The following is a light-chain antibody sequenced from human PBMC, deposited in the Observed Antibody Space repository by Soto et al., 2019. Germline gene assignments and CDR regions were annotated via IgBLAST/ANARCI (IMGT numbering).Light chain of an antibody. CDR2: VAS. CDR1: QSVNSN. V-gene: IGKV3-15*01. J-gene: IGKJ4*01. Sequence: EIVMTQSPVTLSVSPGDRANLSCRASQSVNSNLAWYQHKPGQTPKLLIYVASTRATGIPARFSGSGSGTEFTLTISSLQSEHFAVYYCQQYNVWPLTFGGGTKVEFK. CDR3: QQYNVWPLT.